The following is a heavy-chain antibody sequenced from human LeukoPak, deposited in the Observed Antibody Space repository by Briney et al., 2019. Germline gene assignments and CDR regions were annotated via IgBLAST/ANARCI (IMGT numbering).Heavy chain of an antibody. J-gene: IGHJ4*02. Sequence: GGSPRLSCTTSGISFGDYAMTWVRQAPGTGLEWVGFIRSKAYGATIEYAASVKGRFTISRDDSKSIAYLQMNSLKTEDTAVYYCTRGRSYFEYWGQGTLVTVSS. CDR3: TRGRSYFEY. CDR1: GISFGDYA. V-gene: IGHV3-49*04. CDR2: IRSKAYGATI.